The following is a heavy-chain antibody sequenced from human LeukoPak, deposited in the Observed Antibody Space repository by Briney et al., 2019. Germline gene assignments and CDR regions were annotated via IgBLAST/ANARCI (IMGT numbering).Heavy chain of an antibody. D-gene: IGHD2-15*01. Sequence: PSETLSLTCTVSGGSISSNSYYWGWIRQSPGKGLEWIGSIYYSGITYYNPSLKSRVTISVDTSKIPFSLKLSSVTAADTAVYYCARHHYCLGGTCSFDPWGQGTLVTVSS. V-gene: IGHV4-39*01. CDR2: IYYSGIT. CDR1: GGSISSNSYY. CDR3: ARHHYCLGGTCSFDP. J-gene: IGHJ5*02.